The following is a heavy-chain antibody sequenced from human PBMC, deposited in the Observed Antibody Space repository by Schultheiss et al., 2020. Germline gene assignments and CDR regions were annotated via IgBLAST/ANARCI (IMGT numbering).Heavy chain of an antibody. D-gene: IGHD4-17*01. CDR2: IIPIVGIA. Sequence: ASVKVSCKASGYTFTSYGISWVRQAPGQGLEWMGRIIPIVGIAKYAQKSQGRVTMTEDTSTDTAYMELRSLRSDDTAVYYCARDHDYGDYAPLDYWGQGTLVTVSS. CDR1: GYTFTSYG. CDR3: ARDHDYGDYAPLDY. V-gene: IGHV1-18*01. J-gene: IGHJ4*02.